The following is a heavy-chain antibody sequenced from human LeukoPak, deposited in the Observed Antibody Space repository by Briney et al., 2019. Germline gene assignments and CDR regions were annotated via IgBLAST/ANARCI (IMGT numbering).Heavy chain of an antibody. D-gene: IGHD3-22*01. CDR3: GAFYDSGGYYDY. V-gene: IGHV3-23*01. CDR2: ISGSGGST. Sequence: GGSLRLSCAASGFTFSNYVMTWVRQAPGKGLEWVSAISGSGGSTYYADSVKGRFTISRDNSKNTLYLQMNSLRAEDTAVYYCGAFYDSGGYYDYWGQGTLVTVSS. CDR1: GFTFSNYV. J-gene: IGHJ4*02.